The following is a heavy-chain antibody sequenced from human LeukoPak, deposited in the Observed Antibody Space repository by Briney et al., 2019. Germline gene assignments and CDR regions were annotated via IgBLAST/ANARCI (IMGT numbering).Heavy chain of an antibody. CDR3: AREVWNYKPGEPYYYFYYMDV. D-gene: IGHD1-7*01. J-gene: IGHJ6*03. Sequence: PSETLSLTCTVSGGSISSGSYYWSWIRQPAGKGLEWIGRIYTSGSTNYNPSLKSRVTISVDTSKNQFSLKLSSVTAADTAVYYCAREVWNYKPGEPYYYFYYMDVWGKGTTVTVSS. CDR2: IYTSGST. CDR1: GGSISSGSYY. V-gene: IGHV4-61*02.